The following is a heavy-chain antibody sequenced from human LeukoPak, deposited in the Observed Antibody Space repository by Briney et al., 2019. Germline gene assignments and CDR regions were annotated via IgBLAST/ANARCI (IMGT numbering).Heavy chain of an antibody. V-gene: IGHV3-48*02. Sequence: GGSLRLSCEASGFPFGSYVMSWVRQAPGKGLEWIAYINHNAEMIFYPDFVKGRFSISRDNTKNSLYLQMNALRYEDTAIYYCARDHDWAFDLWGQGTLVTVSS. CDR3: ARDHDWAFDL. J-gene: IGHJ4*02. CDR1: GFPFGSYV. CDR2: INHNAEMI. D-gene: IGHD3-9*01.